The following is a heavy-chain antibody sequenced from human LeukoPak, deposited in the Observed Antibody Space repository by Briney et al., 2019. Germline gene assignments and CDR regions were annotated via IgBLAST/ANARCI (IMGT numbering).Heavy chain of an antibody. CDR2: ISYDGSNK. D-gene: IGHD2-21*02. CDR1: GFTFSSYA. CDR3: ARDLEIVVVTAIGY. V-gene: IGHV3-30-3*01. J-gene: IGHJ4*02. Sequence: PGGSLRLSCAASGFTFSSYAMHWVRQAPGKGLEWVAVISYDGSNKYYADSVKGRFTISRDNSKNTLYLQMNSLRAEDTAVYYCARDLEIVVVTAIGYWGQGTLVTVSS.